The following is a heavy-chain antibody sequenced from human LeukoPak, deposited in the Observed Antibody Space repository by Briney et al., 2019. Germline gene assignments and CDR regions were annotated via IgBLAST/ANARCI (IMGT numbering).Heavy chain of an antibody. V-gene: IGHV3-11*05. CDR2: ISSSNSYT. D-gene: IGHD3-9*01. CDR1: GFTFCDYY. J-gene: IGHJ4*02. Sequence: GGSLRLSCAASGFTFCDYYMSWIRQAPGKGLEWVSYISSSNSYTNYADSVKGRFTISRDNAKNSLYLQMNSLRAEDTAVYYCARVGYDILTGYYRGFDYWGQGTLVTVSS. CDR3: ARVGYDILTGYYRGFDY.